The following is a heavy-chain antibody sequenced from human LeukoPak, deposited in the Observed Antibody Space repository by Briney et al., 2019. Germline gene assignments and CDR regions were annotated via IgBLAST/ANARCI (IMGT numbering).Heavy chain of an antibody. D-gene: IGHD2-2*01. CDR1: GGSISSYY. Sequence: SETLSLTCTVSGGSISSYYWSWIRQPPGKGLEWIGEINHSGSTNYNPSLKSRVTISVDTSKNQFSLKLSSVTAADTAVYYCARASVGCSSTSCYSTQFDYWGQGTLVTVSS. J-gene: IGHJ4*02. V-gene: IGHV4-34*01. CDR3: ARASVGCSSTSCYSTQFDY. CDR2: INHSGST.